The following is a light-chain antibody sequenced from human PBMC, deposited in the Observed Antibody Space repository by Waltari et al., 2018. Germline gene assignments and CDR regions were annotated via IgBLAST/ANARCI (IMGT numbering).Light chain of an antibody. V-gene: IGKV3-20*01. CDR3: QQYGSSPPVIT. CDR2: GAS. J-gene: IGKJ5*01. CDR1: QSVNSNS. Sequence: EIVLTQSPGTLSLSPGERATLSCRASQSVNSNSLAWYQQKPGQAPRLLIYGASSRATGIPDRFSGRGSGTDFTLTISRLEPEDFAVYYCQQYGSSPPVITFGQGTRLEIK.